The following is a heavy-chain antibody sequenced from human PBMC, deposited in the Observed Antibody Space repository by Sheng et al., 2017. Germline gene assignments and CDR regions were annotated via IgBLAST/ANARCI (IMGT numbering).Heavy chain of an antibody. CDR3: ASHSWSGYYQADYYYYGMDV. CDR2: HPYLWLQ. D-gene: IGHD3-3*01. V-gene: IGHV1-69*01. Sequence: QVQLVQSGAEVKKPGSSVKVSCKASGGTFSSYAISWVRQGPLDKGVEWMGGDHPYLWLQQTNAQKFQGRVTITADESTSTAYMELSSLRSEDTAVYYCASHSWSGYYQADYYYYGMDVWDQG. CDR1: GGTFSSYA. J-gene: IGHJ6*02.